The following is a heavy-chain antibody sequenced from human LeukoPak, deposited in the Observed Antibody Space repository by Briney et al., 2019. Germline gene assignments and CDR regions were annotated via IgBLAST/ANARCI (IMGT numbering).Heavy chain of an antibody. CDR2: ITLDGIST. Sequence: PGRSLRLSCAASGFPFRSYAMHWVRQAPGKGLEYVSAITLDGISTYYANSVKGRFTISRDNSKNTLYLQMGSLRAEDMAVYYRARVAVPGTYDYWGQGTLVTVSS. V-gene: IGHV3-64*01. D-gene: IGHD6-19*01. CDR1: GFPFRSYA. CDR3: ARVAVPGTYDY. J-gene: IGHJ4*02.